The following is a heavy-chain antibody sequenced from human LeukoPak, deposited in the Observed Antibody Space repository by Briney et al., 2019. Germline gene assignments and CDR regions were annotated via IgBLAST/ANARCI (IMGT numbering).Heavy chain of an antibody. CDR2: ISGSGGST. CDR3: AKESGLWFGESPFGY. J-gene: IGHJ4*02. D-gene: IGHD3-10*01. CDR1: GFTVSSNY. V-gene: IGHV3-23*01. Sequence: GGSLRLSCAASGFTVSSNYMSWVRQAPGKGLEWVSAISGSGGSTYYADSVKGRFTISRDNSKNTLYLQMNSLRAEDTAVYYCAKESGLWFGESPFGYWGQGTLVTVSS.